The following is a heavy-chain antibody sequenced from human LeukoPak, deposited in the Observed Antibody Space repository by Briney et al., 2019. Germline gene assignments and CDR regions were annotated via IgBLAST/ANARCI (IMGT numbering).Heavy chain of an antibody. Sequence: SQTLSLTCTVSGGSLSSGGYYWSWIRQPPGKGLEWIGYIYHSGSTYYNPSLKSRVTISVDRSKNQFSLKLSSVTAADTAVYYCAREGGYYDSSGLDAFDIWGQGTMVTVSS. CDR1: GGSLSSGGYY. CDR3: AREGGYYDSSGLDAFDI. J-gene: IGHJ3*02. CDR2: IYHSGST. D-gene: IGHD3-22*01. V-gene: IGHV4-30-2*01.